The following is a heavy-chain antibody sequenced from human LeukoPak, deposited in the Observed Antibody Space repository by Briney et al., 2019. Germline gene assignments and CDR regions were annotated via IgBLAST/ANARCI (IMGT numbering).Heavy chain of an antibody. Sequence: PSETLSPTCTVSGGSISSYYWSWIRQPPGKGLEWIGYIYYSGSTNYNPSLKSRVTISVDTSKNQFSLKLSSVTAADTAVYYCARSDYYDNAFDIWAKGQWSPSLQ. J-gene: IGHJ3*02. D-gene: IGHD3-22*01. CDR1: GGSISSYY. CDR2: IYYSGST. CDR3: ARSDYYDNAFDI. V-gene: IGHV4-59*01.